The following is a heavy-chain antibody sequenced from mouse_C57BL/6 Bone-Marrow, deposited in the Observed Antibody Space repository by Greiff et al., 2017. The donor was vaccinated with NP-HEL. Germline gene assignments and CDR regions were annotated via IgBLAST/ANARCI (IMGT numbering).Heavy chain of an antibody. V-gene: IGHV1-81*01. CDR2: IYPRSGNT. Sequence: QVQLKQSGAELARPGASVKLSCKASGYTFTSYGISWVKQRTGQGLEWIGEIYPRSGNTYYNEKFKGKATLTADKSSSTAYMELRSLTSEDSAVYFCARDYGNWYFDVWGTGTTVTVSS. CDR1: GYTFTSYG. D-gene: IGHD1-1*01. CDR3: ARDYGNWYFDV. J-gene: IGHJ1*03.